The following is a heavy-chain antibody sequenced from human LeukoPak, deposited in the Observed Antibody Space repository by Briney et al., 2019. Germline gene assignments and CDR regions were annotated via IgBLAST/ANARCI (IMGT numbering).Heavy chain of an antibody. V-gene: IGHV3-49*03. CDR3: TRGHATFYNYHYMDV. Sequence: GGSLRLSCTASGFTFGDYAMSWLRQAPGKGLEWVGFIRSKAYGGTTEYAASVKGRFTISRDDSKSIAYLQMNSLKTEDTAVYYCTRGHATFYNYHYMDVWGKGTTVTVSS. J-gene: IGHJ6*03. CDR2: IRSKAYGGTT. CDR1: GFTFGDYA.